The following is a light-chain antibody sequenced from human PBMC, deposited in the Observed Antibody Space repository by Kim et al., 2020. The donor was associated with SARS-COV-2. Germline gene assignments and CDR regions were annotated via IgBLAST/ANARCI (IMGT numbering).Light chain of an antibody. CDR3: QQRSTWPRT. V-gene: IGKV3-11*01. CDR2: DAS. CDR1: QSVRTY. Sequence: EIVLTQSPATLSLSPGERATLSCRASQSVRTYLAWYQQRRGQAPRLLIYDASNRATDIPARFSGSGSGTDFTLTISSLEPEDFAVYYCQQRSTWPRTFGQGTKVDIK. J-gene: IGKJ1*01.